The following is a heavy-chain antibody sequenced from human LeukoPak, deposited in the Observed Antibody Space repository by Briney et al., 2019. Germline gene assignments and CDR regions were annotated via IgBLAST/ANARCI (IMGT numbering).Heavy chain of an antibody. V-gene: IGHV3-49*04. CDR3: TRGAYYYDSSGYPRFDY. D-gene: IGHD3-22*01. CDR1: GFTFGDYA. J-gene: IGHJ4*02. CDR2: IRSKGYGGTT. Sequence: GGSLRLSRTASGFTFGDYAMSWVRQAPGKGLEWVGFIRSKGYGGTTEYAASVKGRFTISRDDSKTIAYLQMNSLKTEDTAVYYCTRGAYYYDSSGYPRFDYWGQGTLVTVSS.